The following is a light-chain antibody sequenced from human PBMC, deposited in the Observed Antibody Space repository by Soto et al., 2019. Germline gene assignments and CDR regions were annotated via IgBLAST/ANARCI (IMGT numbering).Light chain of an antibody. CDR3: QQYDGN. J-gene: IGKJ4*01. CDR1: QSISTW. Sequence: DIQMTQSPSTLSASVGDRVIITCRASQSISTWLAWYQQKPVEGPKLLIYSASTLQSGVPSRFSGSGSGTEFTLSISGLQPDDFATDCCQQYDGNFGGGTRVEIK. CDR2: SAS. V-gene: IGKV1-5*01.